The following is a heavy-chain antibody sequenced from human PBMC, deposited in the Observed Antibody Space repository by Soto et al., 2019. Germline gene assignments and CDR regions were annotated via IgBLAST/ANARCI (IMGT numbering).Heavy chain of an antibody. D-gene: IGHD2-21*02. J-gene: IGHJ6*02. CDR2: IYWDDDK. CDR1: AFSLSTGGVG. CDR3: IQSRCGGDWLQCYASNFYYGMDV. Sequence: QITLKESGPTLVKPTQTLTLTCTFSAFSLSTGGVGVGWIRQPPGKALEWLALIYWDDDKRYSPSMRSRLTFTMDTSKKQVVLTMTNMDPVDTATYYCIQSRCGGDWLQCYASNFYYGMDVWGQGTTVTVSS. V-gene: IGHV2-5*02.